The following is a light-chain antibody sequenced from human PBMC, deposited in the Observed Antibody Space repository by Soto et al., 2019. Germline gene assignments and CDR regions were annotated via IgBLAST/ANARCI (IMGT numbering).Light chain of an antibody. Sequence: EIVLTQSPGTLSLSPGERATLSCRASQSVSSRYLACYNQKPGQAPRLINYGASSRATGIPDMFSGSGSGTDFPLTSSRLEPEDFAVYFCQQYGSSPWTFGQGTKVEIK. CDR3: QQYGSSPWT. CDR2: GAS. J-gene: IGKJ1*01. CDR1: QSVSSRY. V-gene: IGKV3-20*01.